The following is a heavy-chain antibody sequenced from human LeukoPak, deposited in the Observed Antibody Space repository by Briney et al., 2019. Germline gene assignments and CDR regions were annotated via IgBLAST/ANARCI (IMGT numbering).Heavy chain of an antibody. J-gene: IGHJ4*02. V-gene: IGHV1-69*04. CDR3: ARSPEYYYDSSGQGGYFGY. CDR1: GGTFSSYA. CDR2: IIPILGIA. D-gene: IGHD3-22*01. Sequence: SVKVSCKASGGTFSSYAISWVRQAPGQGLEWMGRIIPILGIANYAQKFQGRVTITADKSTSTAYMELSSLRSEDTAVYYCARSPEYYYDSSGQGGYFGYWGQGTLVTVSS.